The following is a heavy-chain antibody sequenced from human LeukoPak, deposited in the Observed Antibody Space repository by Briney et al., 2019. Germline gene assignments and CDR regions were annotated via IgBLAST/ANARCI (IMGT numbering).Heavy chain of an antibody. V-gene: IGHV3-23*01. D-gene: IGHD3-3*01. CDR1: GFTFSSYA. Sequence: GGSLRLSCVASGFTFSSYAMSWVRQAPGKGLEWVSVISGSGGSTSHADSVKGRFTISRDNSKNTLYLQMNSLRVEDTAEYYCAKAGWSAYYRGIDYWGQGTLVTVPS. CDR3: AKAGWSAYYRGIDY. J-gene: IGHJ4*02. CDR2: ISGSGGST.